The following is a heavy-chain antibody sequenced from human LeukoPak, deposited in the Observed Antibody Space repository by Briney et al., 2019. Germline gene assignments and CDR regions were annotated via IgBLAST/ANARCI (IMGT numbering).Heavy chain of an antibody. Sequence: PSETLSLTCTVSGGSISSYYWSWIRQPPGKGLEWIGYIYYSGSTNYNPSLKSRVTISVDTSKDQFSLKLSSVTAADTAVYYCARGPAGTRFVWFDPWGQGTLVTVSS. CDR3: ARGPAGTRFVWFDP. CDR2: IYYSGST. V-gene: IGHV4-59*01. D-gene: IGHD6-13*01. J-gene: IGHJ5*02. CDR1: GGSISSYY.